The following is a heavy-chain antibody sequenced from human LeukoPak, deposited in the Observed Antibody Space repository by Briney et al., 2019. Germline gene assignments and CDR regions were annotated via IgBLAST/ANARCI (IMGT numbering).Heavy chain of an antibody. CDR3: AREAYGSGRGRYYYYYYGMDV. CDR1: GYTFTSYG. D-gene: IGHD3-10*01. CDR2: ISAYNGNT. Sequence: ASVTVSCTASGYTFTSYGISWVRQAPGQGLEWMGWISAYNGNTNYAQKLQGRVTMTTDTSTSTAYMELRSLRSDDTAVYYCAREAYGSGRGRYYYYYYGMDVWGQGTTVTVSS. J-gene: IGHJ6*02. V-gene: IGHV1-18*01.